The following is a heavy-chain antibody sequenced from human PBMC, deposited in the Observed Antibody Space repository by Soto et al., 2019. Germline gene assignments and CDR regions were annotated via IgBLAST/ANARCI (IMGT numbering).Heavy chain of an antibody. Sequence: QVQLVQSGAEVKKPGASVKVSCKASGYTFTGYYMHWVRQAPGQGLEWMGWINPNSGGTNYAQKFQGWVTMTRDTSISTAYMELGRLRSDDTAVYYCARGGGAVAGPNDSGAFDIWGQGTMVTVSS. CDR1: GYTFTGYY. D-gene: IGHD6-19*01. V-gene: IGHV1-2*04. J-gene: IGHJ3*02. CDR2: INPNSGGT. CDR3: ARGGGAVAGPNDSGAFDI.